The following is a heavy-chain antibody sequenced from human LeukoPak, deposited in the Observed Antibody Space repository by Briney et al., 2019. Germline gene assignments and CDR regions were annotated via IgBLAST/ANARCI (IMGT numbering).Heavy chain of an antibody. CDR3: ARGRVVVPAALYYYYYYYMDV. CDR1: GYTFTSYT. J-gene: IGHJ6*03. Sequence: ASVKVSCKASGYTFTSYTISWVRQAPGQGLEWMGWISAYNGNTNYAQRLQGRVTMTTDTSTSTAYMELSSLRSEDTAVYYCARGRVVVPAALYYYYYYYMDVWGKGTTVTISS. V-gene: IGHV1-18*01. D-gene: IGHD2-2*01. CDR2: ISAYNGNT.